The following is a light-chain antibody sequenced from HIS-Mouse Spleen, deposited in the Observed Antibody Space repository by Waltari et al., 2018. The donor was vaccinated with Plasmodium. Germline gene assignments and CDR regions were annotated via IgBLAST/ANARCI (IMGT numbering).Light chain of an antibody. J-gene: IGLJ3*02. Sequence: SYELTQPPSVSVSPGQTARITCSGEALPKKYAYWNQQKSGQAPVLVIYEESKRPSGIPERFSGSSSGTMATLTISGAQVEDEADYYCYSTDSSGNHRVFGGGTKLTVL. CDR3: YSTDSSGNHRV. CDR1: ALPKKY. CDR2: EES. V-gene: IGLV3-10*01.